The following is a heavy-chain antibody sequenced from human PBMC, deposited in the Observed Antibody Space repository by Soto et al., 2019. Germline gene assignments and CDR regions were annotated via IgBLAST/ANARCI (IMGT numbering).Heavy chain of an antibody. D-gene: IGHD3-10*01. CDR2: ITPILVIA. J-gene: IGHJ6*02. CDR1: GGTSSSYT. V-gene: IGHV1-69*02. CDR3: ASLMSSGYYYGMDV. Sequence: QVQLVQSGAEVKKPGSSVKVSGKAPGGTSSSYTISGVRKAPGQGLEWMGRITPILVIANYAQKFQGRVTITADKSTSTAYMELSSLRSEDTAVYYCASLMSSGYYYGMDVWGQGTTVTVSS.